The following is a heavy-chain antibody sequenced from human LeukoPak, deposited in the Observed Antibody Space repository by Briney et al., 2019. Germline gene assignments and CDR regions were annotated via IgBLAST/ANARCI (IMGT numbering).Heavy chain of an antibody. CDR1: GGSISSSSYY. J-gene: IGHJ4*02. CDR3: ASQYGDPDYFDY. D-gene: IGHD2-21*02. V-gene: IGHV4-39*01. Sequence: PSETLSLTCTVSGGSISSSSYYWGWIRQPPGKGLEWIGSIYYSGSTYYNPSLKSRVTISVDTSKNQFSLKLSSVTAADTAVYYCASQYGDPDYFDYWGQGTLVTVSS. CDR2: IYYSGST.